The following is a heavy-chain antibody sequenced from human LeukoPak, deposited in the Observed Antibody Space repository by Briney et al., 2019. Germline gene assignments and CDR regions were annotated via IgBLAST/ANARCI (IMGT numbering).Heavy chain of an antibody. CDR3: ARSHRVVVPAAMDY. CDR2: IIPIFGTA. J-gene: IGHJ4*02. V-gene: IGHV1-69*13. Sequence: TSVKVSCKASGYTFTSYGISWVRQATGQGLEWMGGIIPIFGTANYAQKFQGRVTITADESTSTAYMELSSLRSEDTAVYYCARSHRVVVPAAMDYWGQGTLVTVSS. D-gene: IGHD2-2*01. CDR1: GYTFTSYG.